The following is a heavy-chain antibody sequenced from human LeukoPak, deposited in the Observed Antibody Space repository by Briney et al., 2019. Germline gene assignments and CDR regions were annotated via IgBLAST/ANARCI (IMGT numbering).Heavy chain of an antibody. V-gene: IGHV4-39*01. Sequence: PSETLFLTCTVSGGSISSSSYYWGWIRQPPGKGLEWIGSIYYSGSTYYNPSLKSRVTISVDTSKNQFSLKLSSVTAADTAVYYCAAGDDYYYYYMDVWGKGTTVTVSS. D-gene: IGHD7-27*01. J-gene: IGHJ6*03. CDR3: AAGDDYYYYYMDV. CDR1: GGSISSSSYY. CDR2: IYYSGST.